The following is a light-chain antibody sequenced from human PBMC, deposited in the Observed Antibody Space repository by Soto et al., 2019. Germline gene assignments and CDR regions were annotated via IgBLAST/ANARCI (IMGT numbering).Light chain of an antibody. V-gene: IGKV3-11*01. CDR1: QSVSNY. Sequence: EIVLTQSPATLSLSPGERATLSCSASQSVSNYLLWYQHIPGQAPKLLIYDASNRATDIPARFSVSGSGTDFTLTISSLEPEDFAVYYCQHRSTWPLTLGGGTKVEIK. CDR2: DAS. J-gene: IGKJ4*01. CDR3: QHRSTWPLT.